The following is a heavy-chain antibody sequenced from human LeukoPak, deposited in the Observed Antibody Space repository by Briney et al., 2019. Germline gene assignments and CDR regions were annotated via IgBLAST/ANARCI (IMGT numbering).Heavy chain of an antibody. D-gene: IGHD5-18*01. Sequence: ASVKVSCKASRYTYTGYYMHWVRQAPGQGLEWMGWINPNSGGANYAQKFQGRVTMTRDTSISTAYMELSRLRSDDTAVYYCAREGVDTAMVMFPNYYYMDVWGKGTTVTVSS. CDR2: INPNSGGA. J-gene: IGHJ6*03. V-gene: IGHV1-2*02. CDR3: AREGVDTAMVMFPNYYYMDV. CDR1: RYTYTGYY.